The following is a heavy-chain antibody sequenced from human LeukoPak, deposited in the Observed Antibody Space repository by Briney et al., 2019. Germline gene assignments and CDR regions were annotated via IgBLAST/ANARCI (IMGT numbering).Heavy chain of an antibody. J-gene: IGHJ2*01. CDR1: GGSISSSYSY. CDR3: AKGGYSYGLRYFDL. CDR2: IYYSGST. Sequence: SETLSLTCTVSGGSISSSYSYWGWIRQPPGKGLEWIGNIYYSGSTYYSPSLTSRVTVSVDTSENQFSLKLSSVTAADTAVYYCAKGGYSYGLRYFDLWGRGTLVTVSS. V-gene: IGHV4-39*07. D-gene: IGHD5-18*01.